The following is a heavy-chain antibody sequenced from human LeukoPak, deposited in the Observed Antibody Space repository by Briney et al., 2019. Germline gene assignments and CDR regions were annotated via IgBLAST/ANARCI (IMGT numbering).Heavy chain of an antibody. CDR2: IYSGGST. CDR1: GFTFSSYA. Sequence: GGSLRLSCAASGFTFSSYAMSWVRQAPGKGLEWVSVIYSGGSTYYADSVKGRFTISRDNSKNTLYLQMNSLRAEDTAVYYCARLNDSSGYYSFDYWGQGTLVTVSS. V-gene: IGHV3-53*01. CDR3: ARLNDSSGYYSFDY. D-gene: IGHD3-22*01. J-gene: IGHJ4*02.